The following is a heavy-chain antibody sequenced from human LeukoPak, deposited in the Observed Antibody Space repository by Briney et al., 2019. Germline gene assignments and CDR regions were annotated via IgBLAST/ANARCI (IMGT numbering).Heavy chain of an antibody. CDR1: GFTFSSYA. CDR3: AKGGQYNSEDY. J-gene: IGHJ4*02. D-gene: IGHD6-19*01. Sequence: PGGSLRLSCAASGFTFSSYAMSWVRQAPGKGLEWVSTISGSGGSTYYADSVRGRFTISRDNSKNTLYLQMNSLRADDTAVYYCAKGGQYNSEDYWGQGTLVTVSS. V-gene: IGHV3-23*01. CDR2: ISGSGGST.